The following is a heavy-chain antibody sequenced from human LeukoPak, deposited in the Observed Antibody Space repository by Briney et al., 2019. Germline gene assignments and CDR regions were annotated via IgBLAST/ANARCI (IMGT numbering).Heavy chain of an antibody. CDR3: AKDNRRHYTSGPNPDSLH. V-gene: IGHV3-9*01. D-gene: IGHD6-19*01. Sequence: GGSLRLSCAGSGFIFNNYAMHWVRQPPGKGLEWVSGISWNSGSIDYADSVKGRFTISRDNAKNFLYLQMNSLRVEDTAFYYCAKDNRRHYTSGPNPDSLHWGQGALVTVSS. CDR1: GFIFNNYA. J-gene: IGHJ4*02. CDR2: ISWNSGSI.